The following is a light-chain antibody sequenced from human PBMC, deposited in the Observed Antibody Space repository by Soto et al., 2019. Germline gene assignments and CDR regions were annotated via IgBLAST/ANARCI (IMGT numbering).Light chain of an antibody. CDR3: QQLNSYPRT. Sequence: DIQLTQSPSFLSASVGDRVTITCRASQAISSYLAWYQQKTGKAPKLLIYAASTLQSGVPSRFSGSGSGTEFTLTISSLQPEDFATYYCQQLNSYPRTFGHGTKVEIK. CDR2: AAS. V-gene: IGKV1-9*01. CDR1: QAISSY. J-gene: IGKJ1*01.